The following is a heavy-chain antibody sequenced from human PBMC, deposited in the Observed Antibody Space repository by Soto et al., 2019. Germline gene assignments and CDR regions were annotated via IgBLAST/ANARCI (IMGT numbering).Heavy chain of an antibody. CDR2: IYYSGST. CDR3: ARERGYYDSSGYDYFDY. J-gene: IGHJ4*02. CDR1: GGSISRGDDY. Sequence: QVQLQESGPGLVKPSQTLSLTCTVSGGSISRGDDYWSWIRQPPGKGLEWIGYIYYSGSTYYNPSLKSRVTISVDTSQNQFSLKLSSVTAADTAVYYCARERGYYDSSGYDYFDYWGQGTLVTVSS. D-gene: IGHD3-22*01. V-gene: IGHV4-30-4*01.